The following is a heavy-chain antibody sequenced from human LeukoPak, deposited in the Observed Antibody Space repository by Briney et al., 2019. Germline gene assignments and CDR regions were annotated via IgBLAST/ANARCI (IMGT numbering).Heavy chain of an antibody. J-gene: IGHJ4*02. V-gene: IGHV1-3*01. Sequence: ASVKVSRKASGYTFTSYAMHWVRQAPGQRLEWMGWINAGNGNTKYSQKFQGRVTITRDTSASTAYMELSSLRSEDTAVYYCARVGGSGSYYNFDYWGQGTLVTVSS. CDR3: ARVGGSGSYYNFDY. CDR1: GYTFTSYA. D-gene: IGHD3-10*01. CDR2: INAGNGNT.